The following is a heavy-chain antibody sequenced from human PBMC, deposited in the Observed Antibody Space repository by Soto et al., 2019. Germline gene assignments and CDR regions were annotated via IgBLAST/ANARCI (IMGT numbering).Heavy chain of an antibody. V-gene: IGHV4-59*08. CDR3: ARVLRERSGFPCALDYYYYYYMDV. D-gene: IGHD1-26*01. Sequence: QVQLQESGPGLVKPSETLSLTCTVSGGSISSYYWSWIRQPPGKGLEWIGYIYYSGNTNYNPSLKIRVTISLDPSKNRYSLRLSGVPAPDTAVYSCARVLRERSGFPCALDYYYYYYMDVWGEGTTVTV. J-gene: IGHJ6*03. CDR1: GGSISSYY. CDR2: IYYSGNT.